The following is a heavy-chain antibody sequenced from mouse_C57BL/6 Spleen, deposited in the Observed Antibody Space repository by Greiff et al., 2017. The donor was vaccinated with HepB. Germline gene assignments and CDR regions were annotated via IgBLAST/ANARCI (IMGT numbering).Heavy chain of an antibody. J-gene: IGHJ2*01. D-gene: IGHD1-1*01. V-gene: IGHV5-6*02. CDR2: ISSGGSYT. CDR3: ARQGGSPYYFDY. Sequence: EVMLVESGGDLVKPGGSLKLSCAASGFTFSSYGMSWVRQTPDKRLEWVATISSGGSYTYYPDSVKGRFTISRDNAKNTLYLQMSSPKSEDTAMYYCARQGGSPYYFDYWGQGTTLTVSS. CDR1: GFTFSSYG.